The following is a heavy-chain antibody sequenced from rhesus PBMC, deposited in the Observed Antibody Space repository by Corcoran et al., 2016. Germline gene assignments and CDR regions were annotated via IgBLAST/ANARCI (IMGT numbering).Heavy chain of an antibody. J-gene: IGHJ2*01. CDR3: AKRAGGIAWYFDL. D-gene: IGHD1-32*01. Sequence: EVQLVETGGGLVQPGGSLKLSCAASGFTFSSYGMSWVRQAPGKGLEWVSAINSGGGNTEPADSVKGRVTISRENSKNPLSLQMNSLRAEDTAVYYCAKRAGGIAWYFDLWGPGTPITISS. CDR2: INSGGGNT. CDR1: GFTFSSYG. V-gene: IGHV3S5*01.